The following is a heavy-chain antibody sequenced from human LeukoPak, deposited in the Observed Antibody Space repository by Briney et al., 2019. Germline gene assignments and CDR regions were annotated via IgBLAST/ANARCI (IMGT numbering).Heavy chain of an antibody. V-gene: IGHV1-2*02. CDR1: GYTFTSYA. Sequence: ASVKVSCKASGYTFTSYAIHWVRQAPGQGLKWMGWITPSGGTSYPQKFQGRVAITWDTSITTAYMDLSRLTSDDTAVYYCARDRYGDGFAHLDYWGQRALVTVSS. CDR3: ARDRYGDGFAHLDY. J-gene: IGHJ4*02. CDR2: ITPSGGT. D-gene: IGHD5-24*01.